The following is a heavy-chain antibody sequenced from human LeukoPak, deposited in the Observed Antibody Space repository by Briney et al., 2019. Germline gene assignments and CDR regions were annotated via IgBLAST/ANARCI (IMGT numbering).Heavy chain of an antibody. Sequence: GGSPRLSCAASGFTFSNYAMSWVRQAPGKGLEWVSAISPSGGSTYYADSVRGRFTISRDNSKNTLSLQMNSLRAEDTALYYCAKAMVGVYDAFDIWGQGTMVTVSS. J-gene: IGHJ3*02. CDR2: ISPSGGST. D-gene: IGHD4/OR15-4a*01. CDR3: AKAMVGVYDAFDI. CDR1: GFTFSNYA. V-gene: IGHV3-23*01.